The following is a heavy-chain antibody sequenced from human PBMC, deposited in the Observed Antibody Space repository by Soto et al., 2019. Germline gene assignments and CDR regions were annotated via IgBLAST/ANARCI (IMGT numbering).Heavy chain of an antibody. V-gene: IGHV4-38-2*02. J-gene: IGHJ4*02. Sequence: SETLSLTCNVSGFSISSGFYWGWVRQPPGKGLEWIGAIYHSGTTYFNPSLKSRVTMSIDTSKNQFSLSLASVAAADTAMYYCARGMNPQDYWGQGTLVTVSS. CDR1: GFSISSGFY. D-gene: IGHD6-13*01. CDR2: IYHSGTT. CDR3: ARGMNPQDY.